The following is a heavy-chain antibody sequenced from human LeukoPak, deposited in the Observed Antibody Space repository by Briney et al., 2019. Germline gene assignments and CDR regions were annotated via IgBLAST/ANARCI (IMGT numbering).Heavy chain of an antibody. Sequence: ASVKVSCKVSGYTLTELSMHWVRQAPGKGLEWMGGFDPEDGETIYAQKFQGRVTMTEDTSTDTAYVELSSLRSEDTAVYYCATDYGSSGWCWFDPWGQGTLVTVSS. J-gene: IGHJ5*02. CDR3: ATDYGSSGWCWFDP. CDR1: GYTLTELS. D-gene: IGHD6-19*01. CDR2: FDPEDGET. V-gene: IGHV1-24*01.